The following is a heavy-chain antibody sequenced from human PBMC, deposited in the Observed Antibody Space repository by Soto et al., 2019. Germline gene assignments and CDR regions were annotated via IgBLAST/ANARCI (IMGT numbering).Heavy chain of an antibody. CDR3: TTVTLSGSYYVGDY. Sequence: EVQLVESGGGLVKPGGSLRLSCAASGFTFSNAWMNWVRQAPGKGLEWVGRIKSKTDGGTTDYAAPVKGRFTISRDDSKNTRYLQMNSLKTGVTAVYYGTTVTLSGSYYVGDYWGQGTLVTVSS. CDR1: GFTFSNAW. CDR2: IKSKTDGGTT. V-gene: IGHV3-15*07. D-gene: IGHD1-26*01. J-gene: IGHJ4*02.